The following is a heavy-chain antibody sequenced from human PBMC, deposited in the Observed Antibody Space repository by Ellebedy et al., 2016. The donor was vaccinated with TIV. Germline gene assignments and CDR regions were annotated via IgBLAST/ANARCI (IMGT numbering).Heavy chain of an antibody. Sequence: AASVKVSCKASGGTFSSYAISWVRQAPGQGLEWMGGIIPMFGKANSAQKFQGRVTITADESTSTAYMELSSLRSEDTAVHYCARDSGANFLGLSFGLWGRGTLVTVSS. CDR3: ARDSGANFLGLSFGL. D-gene: IGHD4/OR15-4a*01. J-gene: IGHJ2*01. CDR1: GGTFSSYA. V-gene: IGHV1-69*13. CDR2: IIPMFGKA.